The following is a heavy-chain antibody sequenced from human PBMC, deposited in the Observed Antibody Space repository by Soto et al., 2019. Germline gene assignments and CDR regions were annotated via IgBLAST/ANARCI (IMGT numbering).Heavy chain of an antibody. J-gene: IGHJ4*02. V-gene: IGHV4-61*01. CDR1: GDSVRRGSYN. D-gene: IGHD7-27*01. Sequence: LQLKESGPGLVKPSETLSLPCGVLGDSVRRGSYNWSWIRQPPGKGLEWIGFKPYTGSPDYNPSLKSRVVISIDRSKNQFSLKLSSVTATDTAVYFCAKVGWGGDSWGQGTLVTVSS. CDR3: AKVGWGGDS. CDR2: KPYTGSP.